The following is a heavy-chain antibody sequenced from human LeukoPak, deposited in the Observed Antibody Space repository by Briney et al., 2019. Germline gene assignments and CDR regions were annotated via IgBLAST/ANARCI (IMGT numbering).Heavy chain of an antibody. CDR2: IYSGGST. CDR3: ATFPTTVVTPDYFDY. D-gene: IGHD4-23*01. Sequence: GGSLRLSCAASGFTVSTTYMSWVRQAPGKGLEWISVIYSGGSTYYADSVKGRFTISRDNSKNTLYLQMNSLRAEDTAVYYCATFPTTVVTPDYFDYWGQGTLVTVSS. V-gene: IGHV3-66*01. J-gene: IGHJ4*02. CDR1: GFTVSTTY.